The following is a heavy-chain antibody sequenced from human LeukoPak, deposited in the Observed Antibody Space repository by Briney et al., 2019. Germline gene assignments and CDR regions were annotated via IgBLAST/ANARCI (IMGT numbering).Heavy chain of an antibody. J-gene: IGHJ4*02. CDR2: IIPIFGTA. Sequence: SVKVSCEASGGTFSSYAISWVRQAPGQGLEWMGRIIPIFGTANYAQKFQGRVTITTDESTSTAYMELSSLRSEDTAVYYCARDQGGRAAAGIDWGQGTLVTVSS. D-gene: IGHD6-13*01. V-gene: IGHV1-69*05. CDR1: GGTFSSYA. CDR3: ARDQGGRAAAGID.